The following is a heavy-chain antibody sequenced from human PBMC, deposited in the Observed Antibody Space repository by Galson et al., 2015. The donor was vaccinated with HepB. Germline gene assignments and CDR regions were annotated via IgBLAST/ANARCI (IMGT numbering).Heavy chain of an antibody. CDR2: IYPGGSDT. V-gene: IGHV5-51*01. J-gene: IGHJ4*02. D-gene: IGHD3-16*01. CDR3: ARGGVRSVGTQPFYFDS. Sequence: QSGAEVKEPGESLKISCKGSGYSFTSYWIAWVRQMPGKGLEWMGIIYPGGSDTKYRPSFQGQVTISADKSVGTAYLQWSGLQASDTAIYFCARGGVRSVGTQPFYFDSWGQGTLVTVSS. CDR1: GYSFTSYW.